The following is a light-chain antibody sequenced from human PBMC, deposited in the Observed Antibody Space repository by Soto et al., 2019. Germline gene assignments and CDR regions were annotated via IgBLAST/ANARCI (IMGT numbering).Light chain of an antibody. J-gene: IGKJ5*01. Sequence: ETVLSQSPGALSLSPRDRATLYCRVSQSVSSSNLAWYQQKRGQSPRLLIYGASSRATGIPDRFSGSGSGPDFTLTISRLEPEDFAVYFCQQYTGPPTTFGQGTRLAI. CDR1: QSVSSSN. CDR3: QQYTGPPTT. CDR2: GAS. V-gene: IGKV3-20*01.